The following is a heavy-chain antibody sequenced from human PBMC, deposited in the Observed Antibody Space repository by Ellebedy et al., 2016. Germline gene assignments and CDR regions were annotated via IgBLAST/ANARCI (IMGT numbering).Heavy chain of an antibody. V-gene: IGHV1-2*04. CDR3: ARDLGAATTYYDFWSGLDYYYGMDV. Sequence: ASVKVSCKASGYTFTGYYMHWVRQAPGQGLEWMGLINPNSGGTNYAQNFQGCVTLTRDTSISTAYMELSRLGSDVTAVYCCARDLGAATTYYDFWSGLDYYYGMDVWGQGTTVTVSS. CDR2: INPNSGGT. D-gene: IGHD3-3*01. CDR1: GYTFTGYY. J-gene: IGHJ6*02.